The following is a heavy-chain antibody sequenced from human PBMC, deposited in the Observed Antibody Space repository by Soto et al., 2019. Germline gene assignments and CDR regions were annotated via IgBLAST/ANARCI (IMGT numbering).Heavy chain of an antibody. V-gene: IGHV2-5*02. CDR3: AHIDPEIVTVGGHGGFDY. CDR1: GFSLTSGVG. J-gene: IGHJ4*02. D-gene: IGHD5-12*01. Sequence: QITLKESGPTLVRPPQTLTLTCTFSGFSLTSGVGVGWIRQPPGKALEWLALIYWDDDKRYSPSLKNRLTITKDTSKNQVVLTMTNVGXVDTATYFCAHIDPEIVTVGGHGGFDYWGQGTLVTVSS. CDR2: IYWDDDK.